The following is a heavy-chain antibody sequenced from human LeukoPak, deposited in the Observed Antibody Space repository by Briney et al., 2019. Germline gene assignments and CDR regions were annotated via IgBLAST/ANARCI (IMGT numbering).Heavy chain of an antibody. CDR1: GYTFTSYA. J-gene: IGHJ5*02. D-gene: IGHD3-10*01. CDR3: ARKYGSGSLHVDNWFDP. V-gene: IGHV7-4-1*02. CDR2: INTNTGNP. Sequence: ASVKVSCKASGYTFTSYAMNWVRQAPGQGLEWMGWINTNTGNPTYAQGFTGRFVFSLDTSVSTAYLQISSLKAEDTAVYYCARKYGSGSLHVDNWFDPWGQGTLVTVSS.